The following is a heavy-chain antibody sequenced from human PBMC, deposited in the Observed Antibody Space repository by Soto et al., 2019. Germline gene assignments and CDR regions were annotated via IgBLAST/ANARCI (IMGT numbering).Heavy chain of an antibody. D-gene: IGHD3-22*01. Sequence: TLALSCAVGCGSISYGGCWGSWVRGHAGEGLGWIGYIYDSGGTYYNPSRKGRVTIAVDTSKNQFALKRRSVTAADTAVYYCATSLYYYDVSGFSEGHYYFDVWGKGTPVA. CDR2: IYDSGGT. J-gene: IGHJ6*03. CDR3: ATSLYYYDVSGFSEGHYYFDV. CDR1: CGSISYGGCW. V-gene: IGHV4-31*11.